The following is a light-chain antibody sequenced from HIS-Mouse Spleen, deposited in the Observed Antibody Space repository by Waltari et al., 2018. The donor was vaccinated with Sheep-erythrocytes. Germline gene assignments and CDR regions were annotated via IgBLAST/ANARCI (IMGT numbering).Light chain of an antibody. J-gene: IGKJ1*01. V-gene: IGKV1-39*01. CDR2: AAS. CDR1: QSISSY. Sequence: TQSPGTLSLSPGERVTLTCRASQSISSYLNWYQQKPGKAPKLLIYAASSLQSGVPSRFSGSGSGTDFTLTISSLQPEDFATYYCQQSYSTPWTFGQGTKVEIK. CDR3: QQSYSTPWT.